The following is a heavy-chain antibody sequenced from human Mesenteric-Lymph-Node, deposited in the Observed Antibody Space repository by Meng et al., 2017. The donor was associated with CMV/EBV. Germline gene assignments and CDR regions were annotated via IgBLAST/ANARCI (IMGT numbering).Heavy chain of an antibody. D-gene: IGHD2-15*01. V-gene: IGHV3-30*02. CDR3: AKDLGSGASPYYFDY. CDR1: GFTFSSYG. J-gene: IGHJ4*02. Sequence: GESLKISCAASGFTFSSYGMHWVRQAPGKGLEWVAFIRYDGSNKYYADSVKGRFTISRDNSKNTLYLQIYSLRAEDTAVYYCAKDLGSGASPYYFDYWGQGTLVTVSS. CDR2: IRYDGSNK.